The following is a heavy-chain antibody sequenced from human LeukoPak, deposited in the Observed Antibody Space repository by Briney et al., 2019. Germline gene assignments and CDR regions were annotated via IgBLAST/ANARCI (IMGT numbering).Heavy chain of an antibody. CDR2: IYSSGNT. Sequence: SETLSLPCTVSGDSISIYYWSWLRQPAGRGLAWIGRIYSSGNTNYNPSLKSRVTMSVDTSNNQFSLNLRSVTTADTAVYYCARSFDTNAFDIWGQGTMVTVSS. V-gene: IGHV4-4*07. CDR1: GDSISIYY. D-gene: IGHD2/OR15-2a*01. CDR3: ARSFDTNAFDI. J-gene: IGHJ3*02.